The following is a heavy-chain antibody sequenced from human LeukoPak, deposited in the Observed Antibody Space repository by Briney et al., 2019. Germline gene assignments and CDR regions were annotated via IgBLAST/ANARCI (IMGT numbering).Heavy chain of an antibody. CDR3: ASKVVVAANSPFDY. D-gene: IGHD2-15*01. Sequence: GGSLRLSCAASGFTFSSYEMNWVRQAPGKGLEWVSYISSSGSTIYYADSVKGRFTISRDNAKNSLFLQMNSLRAEDTAVYYCASKVVVAANSPFDYWGQGTLVTVSS. CDR2: ISSSGSTI. J-gene: IGHJ4*02. V-gene: IGHV3-48*03. CDR1: GFTFSSYE.